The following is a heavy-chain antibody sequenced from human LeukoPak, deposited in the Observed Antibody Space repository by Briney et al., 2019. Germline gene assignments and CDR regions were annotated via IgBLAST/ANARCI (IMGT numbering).Heavy chain of an antibody. CDR1: GGSISSGDYY. CDR2: IYYSGST. J-gene: IGHJ4*02. V-gene: IGHV4-30-4*01. CDR3: ARRSGIVVVIDY. Sequence: SETLSLTCTVSGGSISSGDYYWSWIRQPPGKGLEWIGYIYYSGSTYYNPSLKSRVTISVDTSKNQFSLKLSSVTAADTAVYYCARRSGIVVVIDYWGQGTLVTGSS. D-gene: IGHD3-22*01.